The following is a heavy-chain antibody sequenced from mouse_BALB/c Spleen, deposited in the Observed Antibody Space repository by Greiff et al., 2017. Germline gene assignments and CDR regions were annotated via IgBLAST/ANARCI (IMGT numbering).Heavy chain of an antibody. CDR2: INPYNGGT. CDR1: GYSFTGYT. V-gene: IGHV1-18*01. D-gene: IGHD2-10*02. Sequence: VQLQQSGPELVKPGASMKISCKASGYSFTGYTMNWVKQSHGKNLEWIGLINPYNGGTSYNQKFKGKATLTVDKSSSTAYMELLSLTSEDSAVYYCARLGKYGNYDYYAMDYWGQGTSVTVSS. CDR3: ARLGKYGNYDYYAMDY. J-gene: IGHJ4*01.